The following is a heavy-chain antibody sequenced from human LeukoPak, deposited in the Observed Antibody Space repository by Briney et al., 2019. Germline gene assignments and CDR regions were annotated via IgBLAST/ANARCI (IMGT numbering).Heavy chain of an antibody. J-gene: IGHJ3*02. CDR1: GFTFCDYY. CDR3: AKDAFSYNGVYDSFDI. Sequence: PGGSLRLSCAASGFTFCDYYMSWMRQAPGERVEWVSNIEGDNSGTHYADAVKGRFTISRDNSKGTLYLQMNGLKAEDTAVYYCAKDAFSYNGVYDSFDIWGQGTMVTVSS. V-gene: IGHV3-11*05. CDR2: IEGDNSGT. D-gene: IGHD3-3*01.